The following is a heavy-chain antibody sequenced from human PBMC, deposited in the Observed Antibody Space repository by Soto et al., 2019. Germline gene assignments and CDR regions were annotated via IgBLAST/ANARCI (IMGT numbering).Heavy chain of an antibody. J-gene: IGHJ2*01. CDR2: IYSSGST. Sequence: QLQLQESGPGLVKPSETLSLTCTVSGGSISSGSSYWGWIRQPPGKGLEWIASIYSSGSTYYNMSLKSRVTISVDASKNQFSLKVTSVTAADTAVNYCARRGVEGGGWRYFDLWGRGSLVTVS. V-gene: IGHV4-39*01. CDR1: GGSISSGSSY. CDR3: ARRGVEGGGWRYFDL. D-gene: IGHD6-19*01.